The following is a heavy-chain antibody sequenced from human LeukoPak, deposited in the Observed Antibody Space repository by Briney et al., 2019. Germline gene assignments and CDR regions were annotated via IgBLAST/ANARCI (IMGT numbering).Heavy chain of an antibody. Sequence: PSETLSLTCTVSGGSISSYYWNWIRQPAGKGLEWIGRIYTRRSTNYNPSLKSRVTMTVDTSKNQSSLKLSSVTAADTAAYYCAGEGHYYDSRGDYYGGEDYWGQGTLVTVSS. J-gene: IGHJ4*02. CDR1: GGSISSYY. CDR2: IYTRRST. CDR3: AGEGHYYDSRGDYYGGEDY. D-gene: IGHD3-22*01. V-gene: IGHV4-4*07.